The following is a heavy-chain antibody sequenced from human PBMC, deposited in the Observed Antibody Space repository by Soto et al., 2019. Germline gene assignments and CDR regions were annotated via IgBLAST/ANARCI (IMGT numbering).Heavy chain of an antibody. CDR2: ISAHNGNT. Sequence: QVQLVQSGAEVKKPGASMKVSCKASGYTFTSYSITWVRQAPGQGLEWMGWISAHNGNTKYAQKLQGRVTMTTDTSTSTAYMEVRSLRSDDTAVYYCARDTAMALPDAWGQGTLVTVSS. CDR1: GYTFTSYS. CDR3: ARDTAMALPDA. D-gene: IGHD5-18*01. V-gene: IGHV1-18*01. J-gene: IGHJ4*02.